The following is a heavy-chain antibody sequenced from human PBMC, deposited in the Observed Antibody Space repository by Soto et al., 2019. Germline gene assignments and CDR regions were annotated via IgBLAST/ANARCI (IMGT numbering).Heavy chain of an antibody. J-gene: IGHJ4*02. V-gene: IGHV3-9*01. CDR3: AKSNNTGWFYFDY. CDR1: GFMFDDYG. CDR2: ISWNSGSI. D-gene: IGHD6-19*01. Sequence: GGSLRLSCVASGFMFDDYGMHWVRQGPGKGLEWVSGISWNSGSIGYAEFVKGRFTISRDNAKNSLYRQMNSLRAEDTALYFCAKSNNTGWFYFDYWGQGTLVTVSS.